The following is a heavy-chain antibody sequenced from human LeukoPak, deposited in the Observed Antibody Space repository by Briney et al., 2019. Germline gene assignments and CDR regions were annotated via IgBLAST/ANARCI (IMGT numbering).Heavy chain of an antibody. CDR2: ISSSGSTI. V-gene: IGHV3-48*03. J-gene: IGHJ4*02. CDR3: ARAMTTVTTGYYFDY. Sequence: GGSLRLSCAASGFTFSSYEMNWVRQAPGKGVEWVSYISSSGSTIYYADSVKGRFTISRDNAKNSLYLQMNSLRAEDTAVYYCARAMTTVTTGYYFDYWGQGTLLTVSS. CDR1: GFTFSSYE. D-gene: IGHD4-17*01.